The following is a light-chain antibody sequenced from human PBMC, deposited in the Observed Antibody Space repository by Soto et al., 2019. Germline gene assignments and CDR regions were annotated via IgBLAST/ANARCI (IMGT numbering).Light chain of an antibody. V-gene: IGLV2-18*02. CDR3: CSYTTRTTDV. Sequence: QSVLTQPASVSGSPGQSITVSGTGTSSDVGSYNRVSWYQQPPGTAPKLIIYDVSNRPLGVPARFFGSKSGNTASLTISGLQAEDEADYYCCSYTTRTTDVFGTGTKVTVL. CDR1: SSDVGSYNR. CDR2: DVS. J-gene: IGLJ1*01.